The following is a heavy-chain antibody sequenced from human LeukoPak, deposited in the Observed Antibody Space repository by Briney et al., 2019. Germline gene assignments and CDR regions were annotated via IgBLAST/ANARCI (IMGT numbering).Heavy chain of an antibody. V-gene: IGHV4-30-2*01. J-gene: IGHJ4*02. CDR1: GDAISRGGYS. D-gene: IGHD3-16*02. Sequence: SETLSLTCSVSGDAISRGGYSWTWFRQPPGKGLEWIGYIYHTGGTSYNPSLKSRVVMSVDTSKNQFSLKLTSVTAADAAVYYCVRGAVIGNYFDYWGPGTLVIVSS. CDR3: VRGAVIGNYFDY. CDR2: IYHTGGT.